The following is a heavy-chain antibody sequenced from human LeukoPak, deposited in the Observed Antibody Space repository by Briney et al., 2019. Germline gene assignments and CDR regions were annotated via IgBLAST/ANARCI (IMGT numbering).Heavy chain of an antibody. CDR1: GYPFTWYG. V-gene: IGHV1-18*01. CDR3: GRNGVVAENRLYVDY. D-gene: IGHD2-8*01. J-gene: IGHJ4*02. Sequence: ASVTVSCKASGYPFTWYGFTWVRQAPGQGLEWMGWIGANNANTKLEQKFQGRLTMAIDPSTGIVHMELRDLISDDTAVYYCGRNGVVAENRLYVDYWGQGTLVTVSS. CDR2: IGANNANT.